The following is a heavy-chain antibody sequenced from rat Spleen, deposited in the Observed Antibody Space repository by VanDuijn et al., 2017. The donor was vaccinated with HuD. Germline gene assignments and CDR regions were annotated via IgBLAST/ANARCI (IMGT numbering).Heavy chain of an antibody. D-gene: IGHD2-1*01. CDR1: GFTYSNYV. CDR3: TTSTYDWFVY. CDR2: ISYDGSRT. V-gene: IGHV5-29*01. J-gene: IGHJ3*01. Sequence: EVQLVESGGGLVQPGRSMKLSCTASGFTYSNYVMAWVRQAPTKGLEWVATISYDGSRTYYRDSVKGRFTFSRENAKNTLYLQMDSLRSEDTATYYCTTSTYDWFVYWGQGTLVTVSS.